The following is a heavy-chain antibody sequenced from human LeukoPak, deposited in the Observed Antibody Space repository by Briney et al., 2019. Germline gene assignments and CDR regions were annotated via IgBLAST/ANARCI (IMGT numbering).Heavy chain of an antibody. J-gene: IGHJ3*02. CDR3: AKATGITMIVVVLDAFDI. V-gene: IGHV3-23*01. D-gene: IGHD3-22*01. CDR2: ISGSGGST. CDR1: GFTVSSNY. Sequence: PGGSLRLSCAASGFTVSSNYMSWVRQAPGKGLEWVSAISGSGGSTYYADSVKGRFTISRDNSKNTLYLQMNSLRAEDTAVYYCAKATGITMIVVVLDAFDIWGQGTMVTVSS.